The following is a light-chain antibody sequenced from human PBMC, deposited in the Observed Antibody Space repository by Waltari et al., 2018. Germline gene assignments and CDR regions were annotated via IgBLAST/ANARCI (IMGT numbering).Light chain of an antibody. CDR2: AAS. J-gene: IGKJ1*01. CDR1: QSVSRA. CDR3: QHYVRLPGT. Sequence: ETVLTQSPGTLSLSPGQRVTLSCRASQSVSRALAWYQQKTGQAPRLLIYAASTRAPGIPDRFSGSGSGTDFSLTISRLEPEDFAVYYCQHYVRLPGTFGQGTKVEIK. V-gene: IGKV3-20*01.